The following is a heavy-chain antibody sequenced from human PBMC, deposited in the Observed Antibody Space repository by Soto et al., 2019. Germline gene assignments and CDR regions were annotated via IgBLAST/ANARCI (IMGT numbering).Heavy chain of an antibody. CDR2: IYYSGST. CDR1: GGSISSSSYY. Sequence: QLQLQESGPGLVKPSETLSLTCTVSGGSISSSSYYWGWIRQPPGKGLEWIGSIYYSGSTYYNPSLKIRLTISVDTSRNHFSLRLSSVTAAAAAVYYCAKGGSGSYSNAFDIWGQGTMVTVSS. D-gene: IGHD3-10*01. CDR3: AKGGSGSYSNAFDI. J-gene: IGHJ3*02. V-gene: IGHV4-39*02.